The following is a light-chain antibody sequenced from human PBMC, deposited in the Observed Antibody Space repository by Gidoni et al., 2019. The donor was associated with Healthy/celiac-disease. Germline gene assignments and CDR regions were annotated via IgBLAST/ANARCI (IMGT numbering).Light chain of an antibody. Sequence: QSVLTQPPSVSEAPGQRVTISCTGRSSNIGAGYDVHWYQPLPGTAPKLLIYGNSNRPSGVPDRFSGSKSGTSASLAITGLQAEDEADYYCQSYDSSLNVVFGGGTKLTVL. J-gene: IGLJ2*01. V-gene: IGLV1-40*01. CDR1: SSNIGAGYD. CDR2: GNS. CDR3: QSYDSSLNVV.